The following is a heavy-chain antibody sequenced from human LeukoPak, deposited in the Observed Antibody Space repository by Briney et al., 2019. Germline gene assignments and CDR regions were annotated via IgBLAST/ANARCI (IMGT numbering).Heavy chain of an antibody. D-gene: IGHD2-2*01. V-gene: IGHV1-2*02. CDR3: ARVKKLMPELEF. Sequence: GASVKVSRKSSRYTLTDYFIRTGRQAPGQGLEWMGWINPNSGATKYAQKFQGRVSMTRDTSINTAYMDLRNLRSDDTAIFYCARVKKLMPELEFWGQGTLVTVSS. CDR2: INPNSGAT. CDR1: RYTLTDYF. J-gene: IGHJ4*02.